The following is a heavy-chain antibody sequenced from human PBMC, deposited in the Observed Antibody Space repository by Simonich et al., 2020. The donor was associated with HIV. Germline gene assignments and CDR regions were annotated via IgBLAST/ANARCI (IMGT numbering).Heavy chain of an antibody. D-gene: IGHD6-19*01. CDR1: GYTLPDLS. Sequence: QVQLVQSGTEVKKPGASVKVSCKVSGYTLPDLSMPWVRQAPGKGLEWMGGLEPEDNDTIQAKKFQGRVTMTEDTSTDTAYMELSSLRSEDTAVYYCATDVSVAGVFDFWGQGTLVTVS. CDR2: LEPEDNDT. CDR3: ATDVSVAGVFDF. V-gene: IGHV1-24*01. J-gene: IGHJ4*02.